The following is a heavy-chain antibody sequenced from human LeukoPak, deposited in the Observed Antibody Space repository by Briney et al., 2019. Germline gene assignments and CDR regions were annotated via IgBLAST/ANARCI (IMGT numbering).Heavy chain of an antibody. V-gene: IGHV4-59*01. CDR1: GGSISDYY. J-gene: IGHJ5*01. CDR3: ARQDIIVVPPVANWFDS. Sequence: SETLSLTCTVSGGSISDYYWSWIRQPPRKGLEWIGYINYSGSTNYNPSLKSRVTISVDTSKNQFSLILSSVTAADTAVYYCARQDIIVVPPVANWFDSWGQGTLVTVSS. D-gene: IGHD2-2*01. CDR2: INYSGST.